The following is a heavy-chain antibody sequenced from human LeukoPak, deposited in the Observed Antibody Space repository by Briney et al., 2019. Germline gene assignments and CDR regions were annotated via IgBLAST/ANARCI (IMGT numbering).Heavy chain of an antibody. D-gene: IGHD6-13*01. J-gene: IGHJ6*03. Sequence: RASVKVSCKASGYTFTSYYMHWVRQATGQGLEWMGWMNPNSGNTGYAQKFQGRVTMTRNTSISTAYMELSSLRSEDTAVYYCARPAYSSSLNRRRPYYMDVWGKGTTVTISS. CDR2: MNPNSGNT. V-gene: IGHV1-8*02. CDR3: ARPAYSSSLNRRRPYYMDV. CDR1: GYTFTSYY.